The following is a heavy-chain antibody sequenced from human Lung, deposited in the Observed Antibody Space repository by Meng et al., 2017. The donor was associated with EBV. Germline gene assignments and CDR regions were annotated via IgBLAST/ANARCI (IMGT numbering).Heavy chain of an antibody. CDR3: ARGGTSSAPLDY. V-gene: IGHV4-34*01. D-gene: IGHD2-2*01. CDR2: INYSGIT. J-gene: IGHJ4*02. Sequence: QVQLQQWGAGLLKPSEPLSLTCGVSGRSFSSSYWSWIRQPPGKGLEWIGQINYSGITNYNPSLKSRVTISVDTSKNQFSLSLNSVTAADTAVYYCARGGTSSAPLDYWGQGTLVTVSS. CDR1: GRSFSSSY.